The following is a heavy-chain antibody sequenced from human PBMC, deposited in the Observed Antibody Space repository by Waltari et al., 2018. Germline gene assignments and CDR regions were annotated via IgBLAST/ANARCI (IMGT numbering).Heavy chain of an antibody. D-gene: IGHD3-3*01. J-gene: IGHJ5*02. V-gene: IGHV4-30-2*01. Sequence: QLQLQESGSGLVKPSQTLSLTCAVSGGSLSSGGYSWSWLRQPPGKGLEWIGYIDHRGSTYYNPSLKSRVTISVDRSKNQFSLKLSSVTAADTAVYYCARTYYDFWSGSGWFDPWGQGTLVTVSS. CDR3: ARTYYDFWSGSGWFDP. CDR1: GGSLSSGGYS. CDR2: IDHRGST.